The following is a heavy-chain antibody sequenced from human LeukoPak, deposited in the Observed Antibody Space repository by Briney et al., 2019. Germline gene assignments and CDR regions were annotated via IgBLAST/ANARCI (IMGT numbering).Heavy chain of an antibody. Sequence: PSETLSLTCTVSGGSISSSSYYWGWIRQPPGKGLEWIGSIYHSGSTYHNPSLKSRVTISVDTSKNQFSLKLSSVTAADTAVYYCARGGGQQLDLWWFDPWGQGTLVTVSS. V-gene: IGHV4-39*07. D-gene: IGHD6-13*01. J-gene: IGHJ5*02. CDR3: ARGGGQQLDLWWFDP. CDR2: IYHSGST. CDR1: GGSISSSSYY.